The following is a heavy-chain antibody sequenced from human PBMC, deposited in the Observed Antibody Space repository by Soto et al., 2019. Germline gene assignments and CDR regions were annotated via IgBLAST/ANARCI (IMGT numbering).Heavy chain of an antibody. CDR3: ASRIAVADYYMDV. Sequence: SETLSLTCTVSGGSISSYYWSWIRQPPGKGLEWIGYIYYSGSTNYNPSLKSRVTISVDTSKNQFSLKLSSVTAADTAMYYCASRIAVADYYMDVWGKGTTVTVSS. CDR2: IYYSGST. V-gene: IGHV4-59*01. J-gene: IGHJ6*03. CDR1: GGSISSYY. D-gene: IGHD6-19*01.